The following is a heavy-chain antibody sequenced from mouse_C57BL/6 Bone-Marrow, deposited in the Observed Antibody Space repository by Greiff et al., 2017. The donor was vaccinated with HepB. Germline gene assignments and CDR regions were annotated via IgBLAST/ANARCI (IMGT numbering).Heavy chain of an antibody. CDR2: IRNKANGYTT. CDR1: GFTFTDYY. V-gene: IGHV7-3*01. Sequence: EVKLVESGGGLVQPGGSLSLSCAASGFTFTDYYMSWVRQPPGKALEWLGFIRNKANGYTTEYSASVKVRFTISRDNSQSILYIQMNALRAEDSATYYCASRMYFDVWGTGTTVTVSS. CDR3: ASRMYFDV. J-gene: IGHJ1*03.